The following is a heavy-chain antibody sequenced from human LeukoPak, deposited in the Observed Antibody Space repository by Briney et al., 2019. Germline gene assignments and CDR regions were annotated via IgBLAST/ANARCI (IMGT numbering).Heavy chain of an antibody. CDR3: ARDWASGYCSSTSCYSYGMDV. V-gene: IGHV4-39*07. J-gene: IGHJ6*02. D-gene: IGHD2-2*01. CDR1: GGSISSSSYY. CDR2: IYYSGST. Sequence: PSETLSLTCTVSGGSISSSSYYWGWIRQPPGKGLEWIGSIYYSGSTYYNPSPKSRVTISVDTSKNQFSLKLSSVTAADTAVYYCARDWASGYCSSTSCYSYGMDVWGQGTTVTVSS.